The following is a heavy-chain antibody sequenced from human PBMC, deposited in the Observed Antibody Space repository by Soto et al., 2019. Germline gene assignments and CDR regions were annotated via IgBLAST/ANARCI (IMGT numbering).Heavy chain of an antibody. V-gene: IGHV4-30-4*01. J-gene: IGHJ6*02. CDR3: ARESLNCSGGSCYHYYGLDV. CDR2: IFYRGST. Sequence: SETLSLTCTVSGGSISSGDYYWSWIRQPPGKCLEWIGYIFYRGSTYYNPSLKSRLTISVDTSQSQFSLKLSSVTAADTAVYYCARESLNCSGGSCYHYYGLDVWGQGTTVTVYS. CDR1: GGSISSGDYY. D-gene: IGHD2-15*01.